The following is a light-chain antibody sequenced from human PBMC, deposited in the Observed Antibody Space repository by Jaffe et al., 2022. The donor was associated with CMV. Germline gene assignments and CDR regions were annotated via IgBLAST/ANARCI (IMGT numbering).Light chain of an antibody. V-gene: IGKV2-30*02. Sequence: DVVMTQSPLSLPVTLGQPASISCRSSQSLVHSDGNTYLNWFQQRPGQSPRRLIYKVSNRDSGVPDRFSGSGSGTDFTLKISRVEAEDVGVYYCMQGTHWPPQGTFGPGTKVDIK. CDR2: KVS. J-gene: IGKJ3*01. CDR1: QSLVHSDGNTY. CDR3: MQGTHWPPQGT.